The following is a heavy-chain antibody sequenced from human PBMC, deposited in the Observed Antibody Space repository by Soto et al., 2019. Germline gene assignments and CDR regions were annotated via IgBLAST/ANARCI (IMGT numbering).Heavy chain of an antibody. Sequence: QVQLVQSGAEVKKPGASVKVSCKASGYTFTSYGISWVRQAPGQGLEWMGWISAYNGNTNYPQKVQGRVTMTTDTSXXKAYMELRSLRSDDTAVYYCARGVATSLYYYAMDVWGQGTTVTVSS. CDR3: ARGVATSLYYYAMDV. CDR1: GYTFTSYG. D-gene: IGHD5-12*01. J-gene: IGHJ6*02. CDR2: ISAYNGNT. V-gene: IGHV1-18*01.